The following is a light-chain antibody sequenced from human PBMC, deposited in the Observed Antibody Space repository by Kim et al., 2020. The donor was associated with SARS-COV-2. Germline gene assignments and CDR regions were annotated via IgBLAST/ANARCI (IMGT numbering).Light chain of an antibody. CDR3: QAWDSSIRV. CDR1: KLGDKY. J-gene: IGLJ3*02. Sequence: YELTQPPSVSVSPGQTASITCSGDKLGDKYACWYQQKPGQSPVLVIYQDSKRPSGIPERFSGSNSGNTATLTISGTQAMDEADYYCQAWDSSIRVFGGGTQLTVL. CDR2: QDS. V-gene: IGLV3-1*01.